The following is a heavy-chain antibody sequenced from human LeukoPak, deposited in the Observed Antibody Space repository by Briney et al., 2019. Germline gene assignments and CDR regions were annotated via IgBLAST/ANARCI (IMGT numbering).Heavy chain of an antibody. D-gene: IGHD2-2*01. J-gene: IGHJ6*03. CDR2: ISSSSSYI. V-gene: IGHV3-21*01. CDR3: ARDVHCSSTSCYPNYYYYYMDV. CDR1: GFTFSSYS. Sequence: GGSLRLSCAASGFTFSSYSMNWVRQAPGKGLEWVSSISSSSSYIYYADSVKGRFTTSRDNAKNSLYLQMNSLRAEDTAVYYCARDVHCSSTSCYPNYYYYYMDVWGKGTTVTVSS.